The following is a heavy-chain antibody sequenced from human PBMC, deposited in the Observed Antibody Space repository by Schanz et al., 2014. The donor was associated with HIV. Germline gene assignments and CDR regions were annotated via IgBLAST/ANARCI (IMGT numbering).Heavy chain of an antibody. V-gene: IGHV3-11*01. CDR1: GFIFNGYY. J-gene: IGHJ4*02. D-gene: IGHD6-13*01. CDR3: ARVSWGSSWSLDY. Sequence: VKTVESFLGLVQPGGSLRLSCAASGFIFNGYYLTWVRQAPGKGREWVSYISSGGVTISYADSMKGRFTISRDNAKKSLYLQMNNLRDEDTAVYYCARVSWGSSWSLDYWGQGTLVTVSS. CDR2: ISSGGVTI.